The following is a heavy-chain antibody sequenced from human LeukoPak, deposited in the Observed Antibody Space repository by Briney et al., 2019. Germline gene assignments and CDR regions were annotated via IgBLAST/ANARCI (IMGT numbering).Heavy chain of an antibody. Sequence: SETLSLXCTVSGGSISSYYWSWIRQPPGKGLEWIGYIYYSGSTNYNPSLKSRVTISVDTSKNQFSLKLSSVTAADTAVYYCAREDSGSYGVWGQGTLVTVSS. D-gene: IGHD1-26*01. J-gene: IGHJ4*02. CDR2: IYYSGST. V-gene: IGHV4-59*01. CDR1: GGSISSYY. CDR3: AREDSGSYGV.